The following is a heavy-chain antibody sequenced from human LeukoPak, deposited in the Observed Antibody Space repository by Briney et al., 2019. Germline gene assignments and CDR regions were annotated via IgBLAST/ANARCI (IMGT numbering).Heavy chain of an antibody. CDR3: ARDPHAGYSSSWGWFDP. CDR2: ISAYNGNS. J-gene: IGHJ5*02. Sequence: ASVKVSCKASGYTFTSYGISWVRQAPGQGLEWMGWISAYNGNSNYAQKLQGRVTMTTDTSTSTAYMELRSLRSDDTAVYYRARDPHAGYSSSWGWFDPWGQGTLVTVSS. CDR1: GYTFTSYG. D-gene: IGHD6-13*01. V-gene: IGHV1-18*01.